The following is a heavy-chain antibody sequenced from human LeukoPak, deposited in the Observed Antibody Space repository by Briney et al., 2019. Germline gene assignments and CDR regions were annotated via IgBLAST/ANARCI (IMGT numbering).Heavy chain of an antibody. CDR2: IYPGDSDT. J-gene: IGHJ5*02. D-gene: IGHD6-13*01. V-gene: IGHV5-51*01. CDR3: AGLAAAGNWFDP. CDR1: GYSFTSNW. Sequence: GESLKISCKGSGYSFTSNWIGWVRQMPGKGLEWVGIIYPGDSDTRYGPSFQGQVTISANKSISTAYLQWSSLKASDTAMYYCAGLAAAGNWFDPWGQGTLVTVSS.